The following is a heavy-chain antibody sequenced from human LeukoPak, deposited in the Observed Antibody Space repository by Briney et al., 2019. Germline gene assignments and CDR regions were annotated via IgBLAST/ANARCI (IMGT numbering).Heavy chain of an antibody. Sequence: SETLSLTCTVSGGSTSSSSYYWGWIRQPPGKGLEWIGSIYYSGSTYYNPSLKSRVTISVDTSKNQFSLKLSSVTAADTAVCYCARRIPPDIVVVPAATVGAFDIWGQGTMVTVSS. CDR2: IYYSGST. D-gene: IGHD2-2*01. CDR3: ARRIPPDIVVVPAATVGAFDI. J-gene: IGHJ3*02. CDR1: GGSTSSSSYY. V-gene: IGHV4-39*01.